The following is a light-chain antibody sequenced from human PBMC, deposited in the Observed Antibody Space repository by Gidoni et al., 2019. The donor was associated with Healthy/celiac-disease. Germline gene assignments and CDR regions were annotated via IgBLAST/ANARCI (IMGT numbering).Light chain of an antibody. CDR2: DAS. V-gene: IGKV1-33*01. J-gene: IGKJ5*01. Sequence: IQMTQSPSSLSASVGDRVTITCQASQGISNYLNWYQQKPGKAPKLLLYDASNLETGVPLRCSGSGSGLDFTFTISSLQPEDVATYYWQQYDNLPVTFGQGTRLEIK. CDR1: QGISNY. CDR3: QQYDNLPVT.